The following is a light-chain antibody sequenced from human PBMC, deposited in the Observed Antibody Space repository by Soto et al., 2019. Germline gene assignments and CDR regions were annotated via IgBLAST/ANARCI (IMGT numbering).Light chain of an antibody. CDR3: QQYSSYDVWT. CDR1: QSVSKW. Sequence: DIQLTQSPSTLSGSVGDRVTITCRASQSVSKWLAWYQQKPGKAPKLLIYGASSLERGVPPRFSGSGSGTEFTLTISSLQPDEFAAYSCQQYSSYDVWTFGQGTKVDFK. CDR2: GAS. J-gene: IGKJ1*01. V-gene: IGKV1-5*01.